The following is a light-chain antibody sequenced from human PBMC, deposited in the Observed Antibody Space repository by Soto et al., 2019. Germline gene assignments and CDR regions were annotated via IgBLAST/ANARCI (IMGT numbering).Light chain of an antibody. J-gene: IGLJ2*01. CDR1: SDDIGANNY. CDR3: TAYTSASTLV. Sequence: QSALTQPASVSGSPGQSITSSCTGTSDDIGANNYVSWYQHHPGKAPKILIYEAANRPSGISHRFSGSKSCNTASLTISGRQAEDEADYFCTAYTSASTLVFGGGTKLTVL. V-gene: IGLV2-14*01. CDR2: EAA.